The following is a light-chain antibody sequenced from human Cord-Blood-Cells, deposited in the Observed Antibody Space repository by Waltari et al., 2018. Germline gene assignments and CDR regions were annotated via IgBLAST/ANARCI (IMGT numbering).Light chain of an antibody. CDR2: EVS. J-gene: IGLJ2*01. CDR3: SSYTSSSTRV. V-gene: IGLV2-8*01. CDR1: SSDVGGYNY. Sequence: HSVTISCTGTSSDVGGYNYVSWYQQHPGKAPKLMIYEVSKRPSGVPDRFSGSKSGNTASLTVSGLQAEDEADYYCSSYTSSSTRVFGGGTKLTVL.